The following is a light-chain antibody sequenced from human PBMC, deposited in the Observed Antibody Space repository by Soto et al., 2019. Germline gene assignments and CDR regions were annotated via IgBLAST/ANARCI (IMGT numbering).Light chain of an antibody. CDR1: SSNIGAGYD. V-gene: IGLV1-40*01. J-gene: IGLJ1*01. CDR3: QSYDRSLSGSQYV. CDR2: GNS. Sequence: QSALTQPPSVSGAPGQRVTISCTGSSSNIGAGYDVHWYQQLPGTAPKLLIYGNSNRPSGVPDRFSGSKSGTSASLAITGLQAEDEADYYCQSYDRSLSGSQYVFGTGTKVTVL.